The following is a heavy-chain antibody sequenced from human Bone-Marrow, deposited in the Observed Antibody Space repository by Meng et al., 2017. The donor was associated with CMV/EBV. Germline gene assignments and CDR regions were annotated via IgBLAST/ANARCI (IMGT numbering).Heavy chain of an antibody. CDR2: IISILGIA. D-gene: IGHD5-18*01. V-gene: IGHV1-69*10. CDR3: ARDRGYSYDGPFDY. Sequence: SVKDSCKASGGTFSSYAISWVRQARGQGLEWMGVIISILGIANHAQKFQGRVTITADKSTSTAYMELSRLRSEDTAVYYCARDRGYSYDGPFDYWGQGTLVTVSS. J-gene: IGHJ4*02. CDR1: GGTFSSYA.